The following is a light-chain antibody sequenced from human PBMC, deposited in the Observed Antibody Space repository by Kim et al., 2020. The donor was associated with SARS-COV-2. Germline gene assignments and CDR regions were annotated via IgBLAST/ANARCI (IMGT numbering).Light chain of an antibody. J-gene: IGLJ1*01. V-gene: IGLV2-18*02. CDR1: SSDFGRYNR. CDR3: SSYTTSNTFV. CDR2: EVS. Sequence: QSVLTHPPSVSGSPGQSVTISCTGTSSDFGRYNRVSWYQQPPGTAPKLIIYEVSNRPSGVPDRFSGSKSGNTASLTISGLQAEDEADYFCSSYTTSNTFVFGSGTKVTDL.